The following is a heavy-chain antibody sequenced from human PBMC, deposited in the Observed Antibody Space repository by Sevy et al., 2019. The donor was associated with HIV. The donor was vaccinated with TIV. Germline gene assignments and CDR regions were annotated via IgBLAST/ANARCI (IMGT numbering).Heavy chain of an antibody. V-gene: IGHV1-18*01. CDR2: ISAYNGKT. J-gene: IGHJ4*02. CDR1: GYTFTSYG. Sequence: ASVKVSCKASGYTFTSYGISWVRQAPGQGLEWMGWISAYNGKTNYAQKLQGRVTMTTDTSTSTAYMELRSLRSDDTALYFCARDLGGYYDSSGYYPIDYWGQGTLVTVSS. D-gene: IGHD3-22*01. CDR3: ARDLGGYYDSSGYYPIDY.